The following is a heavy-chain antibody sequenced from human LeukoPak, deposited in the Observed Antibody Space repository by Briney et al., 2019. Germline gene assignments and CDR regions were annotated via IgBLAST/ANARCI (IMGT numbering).Heavy chain of an antibody. Sequence: QAGGSLRLSCAASGFTFNSYAMTWVRQAPGKGLEWVSTITASGGTTSYADSVKGRFTISRDNSKNTLYLQMNSLRADDTAVYYCAKVDMQQLVRHFDYWGQGTLVTVSS. CDR2: ITASGGTT. D-gene: IGHD6-13*01. CDR1: GFTFNSYA. J-gene: IGHJ4*02. CDR3: AKVDMQQLVRHFDY. V-gene: IGHV3-23*01.